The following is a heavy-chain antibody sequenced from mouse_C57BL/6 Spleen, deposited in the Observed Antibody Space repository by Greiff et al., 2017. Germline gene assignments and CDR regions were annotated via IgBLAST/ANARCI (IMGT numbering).Heavy chain of an antibody. CDR1: GYTFTSYG. CDR2: IYPRSGNT. CDR3: ARSLDSSGYGY. Sequence: QVQLQQSGAELARPGASVKLSCKASGYTFTSYGISWVKQRTGQGLEWIGEIYPRSGNTYYNEKFKGKATLTADKSSSTAYMELRSLTSEDSAVYFCARSLDSSGYGYWGQGTTLTVSA. J-gene: IGHJ2*01. V-gene: IGHV1-81*01. D-gene: IGHD3-2*02.